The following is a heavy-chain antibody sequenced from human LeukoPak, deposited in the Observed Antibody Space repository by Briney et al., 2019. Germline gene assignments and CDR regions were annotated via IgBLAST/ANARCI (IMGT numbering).Heavy chain of an antibody. CDR3: ARDVARHYYFDY. Sequence: GGSLRLSCALSGFNYSRYSMNWVRQAPGKGLEWVSYISSSSSTIYYADSVKGRFTISRDNAKNSLYLQMNSLRDEDTAVYYCARDVARHYYFDYWGQGTLVTVSS. CDR2: ISSSSSTI. CDR1: GFNYSRYS. V-gene: IGHV3-48*02. J-gene: IGHJ4*02.